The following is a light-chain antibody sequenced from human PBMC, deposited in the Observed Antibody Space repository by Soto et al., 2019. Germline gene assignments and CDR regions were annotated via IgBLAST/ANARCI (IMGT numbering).Light chain of an antibody. J-gene: IGKJ1*01. V-gene: IGKV3-20*01. CDR2: DTS. Sequence: EIVLTRSPGTRYLSPGERAALSCRASQSVTSNYLAWYQQKTGQAPGLLTYDTSTRDSGVPDRFSGSGSGTEFTLTISRLEPEDFAVNYCQQYGTSPQTFGQGTRWIS. CDR1: QSVTSNY. CDR3: QQYGTSPQT.